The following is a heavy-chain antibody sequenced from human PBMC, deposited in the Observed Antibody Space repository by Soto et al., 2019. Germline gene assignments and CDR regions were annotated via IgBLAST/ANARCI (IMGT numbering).Heavy chain of an antibody. CDR1: RYSFTGYY. V-gene: IGHV1-2*04. D-gene: IGHD2-2*01. CDR2: INPNSGGT. CDR3: ARGAAIVGVPAAIDGMDV. J-gene: IGHJ6*02. Sequence: ASVKVPCRTSRYSFTGYYMPWVRQAPGQGLEWMGWINPNSGGTNYAQKFQGWVTMTRDTSISTAYMELSRLRSDDTAVYYCARGAAIVGVPAAIDGMDVWGQGTTVTVSS.